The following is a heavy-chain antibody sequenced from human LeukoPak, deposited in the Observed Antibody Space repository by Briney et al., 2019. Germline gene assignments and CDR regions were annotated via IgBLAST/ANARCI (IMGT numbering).Heavy chain of an antibody. Sequence: GGSLRLSCAASGFTFSSYSMNWVRQAPGKGLEWVSSFSSSSSYIYYADSVKGRFTISRDNAKNSLYLQMNSLRAEDTAVYYCASPQPRGDYARWAFDIWGQGTMVTVSS. J-gene: IGHJ3*02. CDR1: GFTFSSYS. CDR3: ASPQPRGDYARWAFDI. D-gene: IGHD4-17*01. CDR2: FSSSSSYI. V-gene: IGHV3-21*01.